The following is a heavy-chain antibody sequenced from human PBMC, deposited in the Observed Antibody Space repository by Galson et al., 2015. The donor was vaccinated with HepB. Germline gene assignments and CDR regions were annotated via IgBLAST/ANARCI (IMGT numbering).Heavy chain of an antibody. V-gene: IGHV1-18*01. CDR1: GYTFTRYG. D-gene: IGHD5-24*01. J-gene: IGHJ4*02. Sequence: SVKVSCKASGYTFTRYGVSWVRQAPGQGLEWMGWIRGYNGETKYAQELQGRVTMTTDPSTSTIYMELRSLRSDDPAVYSCAGGGMATIGGPTFDYWGQGTLVTVSS. CDR2: IRGYNGET. CDR3: AGGGMATIGGPTFDY.